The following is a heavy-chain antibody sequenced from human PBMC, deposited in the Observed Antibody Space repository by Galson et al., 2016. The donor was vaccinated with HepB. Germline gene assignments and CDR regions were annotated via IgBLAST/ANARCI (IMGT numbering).Heavy chain of an antibody. Sequence: SLRLSCADSGFTFGKYAMNWIRQAPGKGLEWVSTISSSSDITHYADSVGGRFTISRDNSKNTLYLQMNSLRAEDTALYYCAKDETTVTPPNWFDPWGQGTLVTVSS. V-gene: IGHV3-23*01. CDR2: ISSSSDIT. J-gene: IGHJ5*02. D-gene: IGHD4-17*01. CDR1: GFTFGKYA. CDR3: AKDETTVTPPNWFDP.